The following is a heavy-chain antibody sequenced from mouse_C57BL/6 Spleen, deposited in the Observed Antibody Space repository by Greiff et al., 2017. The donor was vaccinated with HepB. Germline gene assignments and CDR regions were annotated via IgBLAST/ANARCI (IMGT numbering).Heavy chain of an antibody. Sequence: QVQLQQSGAELARPGASVKMSCKASGYTFTSYTMHWVKQRPGQGLEWIGYINPSSGYTKYNQKFKDKATLTADKSSSTAYMQLSSLTSEDSAVYYCAGGYRGSYYYAMDYWGQGTSVTVSS. CDR1: GYTFTSYT. J-gene: IGHJ4*01. V-gene: IGHV1-4*01. CDR2: INPSSGYT. CDR3: AGGYRGSYYYAMDY. D-gene: IGHD2-2*01.